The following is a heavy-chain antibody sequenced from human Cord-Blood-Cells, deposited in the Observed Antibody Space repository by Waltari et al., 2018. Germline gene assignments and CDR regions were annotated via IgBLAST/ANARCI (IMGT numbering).Heavy chain of an antibody. CDR3: ATGHLYNWNLIDY. J-gene: IGHJ4*02. CDR2: FDPEEGET. V-gene: IGHV1-24*01. CDR1: GYTLTELS. Sequence: QVQLVQSGAEVKKPGASVKVYYKVSGYTLTELSIHCVRQSPGKGLEWMGGFDPEEGETIYAQKFQGRVTMTEDTSTDTAYMERSSLRSEDMAVYYCATGHLYNWNLIDYWGQGTLVTVSS. D-gene: IGHD1-1*01.